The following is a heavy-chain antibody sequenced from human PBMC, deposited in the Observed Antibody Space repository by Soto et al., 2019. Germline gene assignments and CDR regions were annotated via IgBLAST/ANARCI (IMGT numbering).Heavy chain of an antibody. D-gene: IGHD3-22*01. J-gene: IGHJ4*02. Sequence: SETLSLTCTVSGGSISSGGYYWSWIRQHPGKGLEWIGYIYYSGSTYYNPSLKSRVTISVDTSKNQFSLKLSSVTAADTAVYYCAIFYDSSGAFDYWGQGTLVTVSS. V-gene: IGHV4-31*03. CDR1: GGSISSGGYY. CDR2: IYYSGST. CDR3: AIFYDSSGAFDY.